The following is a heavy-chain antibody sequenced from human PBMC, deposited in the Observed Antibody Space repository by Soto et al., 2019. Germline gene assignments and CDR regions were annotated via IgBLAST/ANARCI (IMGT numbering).Heavy chain of an antibody. CDR3: ARDKERQRFGGNYYYAMDV. Sequence: QVQLVQSGAEVKKPGSSVKVSCKASGDTFKTFAISWVRQAPGQGFEWLGGIIPIFRTPDYAQKFQDRVTIIADESASTAYMELSSLRSDDTAVYYCARDKERQRFGGNYYYAMDVWGQGTTVTVSS. CDR2: IIPIFRTP. J-gene: IGHJ6*02. D-gene: IGHD3-3*01. CDR1: GDTFKTFA. V-gene: IGHV1-69*12.